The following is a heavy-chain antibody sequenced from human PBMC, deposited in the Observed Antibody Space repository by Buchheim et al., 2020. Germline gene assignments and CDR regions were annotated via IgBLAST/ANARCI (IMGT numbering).Heavy chain of an antibody. CDR1: GFTFSSYG. J-gene: IGHJ6*02. Sequence: QVQLVESGGGVVQPGRSLRLSCAASGFTFSSYGMHWVRQAPGKGLEWVAVIWYDGSNKYYADSVKGRFTISRANSKNTLYLQMNSLRAEDTAVYYCARDQFSEYSSSKNHRDYYYGMDVWGQGTT. CDR2: IWYDGSNK. D-gene: IGHD6-6*01. V-gene: IGHV3-33*01. CDR3: ARDQFSEYSSSKNHRDYYYGMDV.